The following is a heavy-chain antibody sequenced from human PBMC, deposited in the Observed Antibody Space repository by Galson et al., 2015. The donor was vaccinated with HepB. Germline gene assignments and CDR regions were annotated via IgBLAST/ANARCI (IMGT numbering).Heavy chain of an antibody. D-gene: IGHD2-2*01. V-gene: IGHV3-30-3*01. CDR1: GFTFSSYA. CDR3: ARSEGSGCSSTSCYFETTYYYYYGMDV. J-gene: IGHJ6*02. CDR2: ISYDGSNK. Sequence: SLRLSCAASGFTFSSYAMHWVRQAPGKGLEWVAVISYDGSNKYYADSVKGRFTISRDNSKNTLYLQMNSLRAEDTAVYYCARSEGSGCSSTSCYFETTYYYYYGMDVWGQGTTVTVSS.